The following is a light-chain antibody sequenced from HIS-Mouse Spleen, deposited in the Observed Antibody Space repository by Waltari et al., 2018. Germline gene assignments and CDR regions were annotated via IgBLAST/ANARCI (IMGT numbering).Light chain of an antibody. Sequence: SYVLTQPPSVSVAPGKTARITCGGNNIGRKSVHWYQQKPGQAPVLVVYDDSDRPSGVSNRFSGSKSGNTASLTISGLQAEDEADYYCCSYAGSSTWVFGGGTKLTVL. V-gene: IGLV3-21*03. J-gene: IGLJ3*02. CDR1: NIGRKS. CDR2: DDS. CDR3: CSYAGSSTWV.